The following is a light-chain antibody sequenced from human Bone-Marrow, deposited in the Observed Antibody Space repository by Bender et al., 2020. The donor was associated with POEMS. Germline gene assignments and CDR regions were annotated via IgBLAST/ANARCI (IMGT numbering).Light chain of an antibody. CDR3: QVWDSSAYRYV. CDR1: NIRSKS. V-gene: IGLV3-21*03. J-gene: IGLJ1*01. Sequence: SYVLTQPPSVSMAPGKTATITCEGNNIRSKSVQWYQQMPGQAPVLVVYANSDRPSGIPERISGSKSGNMATLTISRVEAEDEADYYCQVWDSSAYRYVFGTGTKVTVL. CDR2: ANS.